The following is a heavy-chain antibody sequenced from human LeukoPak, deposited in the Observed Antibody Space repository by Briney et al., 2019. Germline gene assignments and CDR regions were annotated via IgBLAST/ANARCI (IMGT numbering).Heavy chain of an antibody. V-gene: IGHV4-34*01. CDR3: ARVNGYSGYDYRTGRYNWFDP. CDR1: GGSISSYY. CDR2: INHSGST. Sequence: SETLSLTCTVSGGSISSYYWSWIRQPPGKGLEWIGEINHSGSTNYNPSLKSRVTISVDTSKNQFSPKLSSVTAADTAVYYCARVNGYSGYDYRTGRYNWFDPWGQGTLVTVSS. D-gene: IGHD5-12*01. J-gene: IGHJ5*02.